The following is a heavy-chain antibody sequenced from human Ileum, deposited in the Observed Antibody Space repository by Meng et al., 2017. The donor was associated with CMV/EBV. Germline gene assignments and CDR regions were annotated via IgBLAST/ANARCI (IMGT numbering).Heavy chain of an antibody. D-gene: IGHD1-26*01. CDR3: AHVGGGYSPSRPDY. J-gene: IGHJ4*02. CDR1: GFSPSTSGEC. CDR2: IYRGDDK. Sequence: NESDPTLAHPTPPLTPTCSFSGFSPSTSGECGAWTRQPPGKALEWLALIYRGDDKRYSPSRNSRLTIAKDTSKYEEEQTVTHMCPIDTGTTYRAHVGGGYSPSRPDYWGQKTLVIVST. V-gene: IGHV2-5*02.